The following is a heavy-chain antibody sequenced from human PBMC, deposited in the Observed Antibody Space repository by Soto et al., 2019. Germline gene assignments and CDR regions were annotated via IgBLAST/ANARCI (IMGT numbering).Heavy chain of an antibody. Sequence: QVQLVESGGGVVQPGRSLRLSCAASGFTFSSYGMHWVRQAPGKGLEWVAVIWYDGSNKYYADSVKGRFTISRDNSKNTRYLQMNSLRAEDTAVYYCARDLRYRAFDIWGQGTMVTVSS. CDR2: IWYDGSNK. D-gene: IGHD4-17*01. CDR1: GFTFSSYG. J-gene: IGHJ3*02. CDR3: ARDLRYRAFDI. V-gene: IGHV3-33*01.